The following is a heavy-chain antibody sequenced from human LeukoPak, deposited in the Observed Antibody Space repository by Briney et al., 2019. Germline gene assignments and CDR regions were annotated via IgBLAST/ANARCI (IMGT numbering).Heavy chain of an antibody. D-gene: IGHD3-10*01. CDR3: ARGTGSDSRYIDY. CDR2: IDDGARNT. V-gene: IGHV3-23*01. CDR1: GFTFSSYT. Sequence: GRSLRLSCATSGFTFSSYTMNWVRQTPGKGVEWVSTIDDGARNTHYADSVRGRFTISRDDSLNMVHLQMNSLRDEDTAVYYCARGTGSDSRYIDYWGQGTLVSVSS. J-gene: IGHJ4*02.